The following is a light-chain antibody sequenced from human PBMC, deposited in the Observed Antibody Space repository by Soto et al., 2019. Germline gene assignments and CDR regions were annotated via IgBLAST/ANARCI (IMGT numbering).Light chain of an antibody. CDR2: GNS. J-gene: IGLJ3*02. V-gene: IGLV1-40*01. CDR1: SSNIGAGYD. Sequence: QSVLTQAPSVSGAPGQRVTISFTGSSSNIGAGYDVHWYQQLPGTAPKLLIYGNSNRPSGVPDRFSGSKSGTSASLAITGLQAEDEADYYCQSFDSSLSGWVFGGGTKLTV. CDR3: QSFDSSLSGWV.